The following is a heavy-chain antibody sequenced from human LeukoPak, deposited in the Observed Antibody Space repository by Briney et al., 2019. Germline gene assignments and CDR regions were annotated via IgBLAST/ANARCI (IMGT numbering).Heavy chain of an antibody. D-gene: IGHD3-22*01. V-gene: IGHV1-24*01. Sequence: ASVKVSCKVSGYTLTELSMHWVRQAPGKGLEWMGGFDPEDGETIYAQKFQGRVTMTEGTSTDTAYMELSSLRSEDTAAYYCATGGSNDYYDSSGYPNLFDYWGQGTLVTVSS. CDR2: FDPEDGET. CDR1: GYTLTELS. J-gene: IGHJ4*02. CDR3: ATGGSNDYYDSSGYPNLFDY.